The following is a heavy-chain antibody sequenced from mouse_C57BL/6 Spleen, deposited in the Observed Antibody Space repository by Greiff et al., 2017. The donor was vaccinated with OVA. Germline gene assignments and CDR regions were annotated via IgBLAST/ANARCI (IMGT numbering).Heavy chain of an antibody. Sequence: EVMLVESGGGLVQPGGSLKLSCAASGFTFSDYYMYWVRQTPEKRLEWVAYISNGGGSTYYPDTVKGRFTISRDNAKNTLYLQMSRLKSEDTAMYYCARGAYDYDAAWFAYWGQGTLVTVSA. J-gene: IGHJ3*01. CDR2: ISNGGGST. V-gene: IGHV5-12*01. CDR1: GFTFSDYY. CDR3: ARGAYDYDAAWFAY. D-gene: IGHD2-4*01.